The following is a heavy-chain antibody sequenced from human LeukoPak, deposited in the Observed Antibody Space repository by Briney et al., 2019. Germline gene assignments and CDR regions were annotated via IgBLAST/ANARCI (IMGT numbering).Heavy chain of an antibody. Sequence: GGSLRLSCAASGFTFSSYSMNWVRQAPGRGLEWVSSISSSSSFMYYADSVRGRFTISRDNAKNSLCLQMNSLRAEDTAVYYCGGGPKGGGITMVRGVLTYGMDVWGQGTTVTVSS. J-gene: IGHJ6*02. V-gene: IGHV3-21*01. CDR2: ISSSSSFM. CDR1: GFTFSSYS. D-gene: IGHD3-10*01. CDR3: GGGPKGGGITMVRGVLTYGMDV.